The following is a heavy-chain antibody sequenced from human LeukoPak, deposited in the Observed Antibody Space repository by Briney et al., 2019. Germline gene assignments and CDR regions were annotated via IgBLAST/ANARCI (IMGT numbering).Heavy chain of an antibody. CDR2: IRSTANGYAT. CDR3: TTDPVLMVYATFDY. CDR1: GFTFSGSA. Sequence: PGGSLRLSCAASGFTFSGSALHWVRQASGKGLEWVGRIRSTANGYATAYAASVKGRFTISRDDSKNTLYLQMNSLKTEDTAVYYCTTDPVLMVYATFDYWGQGTLVTVSS. J-gene: IGHJ4*02. V-gene: IGHV3-73*01. D-gene: IGHD2-8*01.